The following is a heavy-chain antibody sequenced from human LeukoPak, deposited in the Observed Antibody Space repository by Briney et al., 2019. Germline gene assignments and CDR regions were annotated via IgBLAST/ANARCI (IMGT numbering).Heavy chain of an antibody. CDR3: ARAYCSGGSCHDFDY. D-gene: IGHD2-15*01. CDR2: INSDGSST. J-gene: IGHJ4*02. Sequence: GGSLRLSCAASGFTFSSYWMHWVRQAPGKGLVWVSRINSDGSSTSYADSVKGRFTISRDNAKNTLYLQMNSLRAEDTAVYYCARAYCSGGSCHDFDYWGQGTLVTVSS. V-gene: IGHV3-74*01. CDR1: GFTFSSYW.